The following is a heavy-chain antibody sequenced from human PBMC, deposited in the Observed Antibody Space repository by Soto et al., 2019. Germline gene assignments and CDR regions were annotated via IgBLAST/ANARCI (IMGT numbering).Heavy chain of an antibody. CDR2: ISGSSGST. J-gene: IGHJ6*03. CDR1: GFTFSSYA. D-gene: IGHD3-3*01. CDR3: AKSAGYDFWSGYDVDYMDV. V-gene: IGHV3-23*01. Sequence: EVQLLESGGGLVQPGGSLRLSCAASGFTFSSYAMSWVRQAPGKGLEWVSAISGSSGSTYYADSVKGRFTISRDNSKNTLYLQMNSLRAEDTAVYYCAKSAGYDFWSGYDVDYMDVWGKGTTVTVSS.